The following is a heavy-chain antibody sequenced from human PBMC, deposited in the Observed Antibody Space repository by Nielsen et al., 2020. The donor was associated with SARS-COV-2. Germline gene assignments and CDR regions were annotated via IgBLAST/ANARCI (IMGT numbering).Heavy chain of an antibody. CDR1: RFAFSSSA. Sequence: SVKVSCKASRFAFSSSAVQWVRQARGQRLEWIGWIVVGSGITNYAQKFQGRVTMTRDTSANTAYMELSSLSSEDTAVYYCARITPSSGWDYWGQGTLVTVSS. V-gene: IGHV1-58*01. CDR2: IVVGSGIT. CDR3: ARITPSSGWDY. J-gene: IGHJ4*02. D-gene: IGHD6-19*01.